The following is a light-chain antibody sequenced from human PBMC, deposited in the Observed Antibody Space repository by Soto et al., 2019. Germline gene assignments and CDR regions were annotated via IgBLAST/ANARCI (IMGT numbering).Light chain of an antibody. CDR2: GTS. V-gene: IGKV3-15*01. J-gene: IGKJ1*01. CDR1: QSLSSS. Sequence: KLLTQSPGTLSLSPGERATLFCRASQSLSSSLAWYQQKSGQAPRLIIYGTSRRATGVPVRFSGSGSGTDFTLTISRLQSEDFGVYFCQQYDNWPWTFGQGTKV. CDR3: QQYDNWPWT.